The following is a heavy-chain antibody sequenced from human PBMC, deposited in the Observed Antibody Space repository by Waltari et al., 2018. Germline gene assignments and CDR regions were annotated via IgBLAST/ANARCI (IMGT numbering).Heavy chain of an antibody. CDR1: GFTFSSYA. CDR2: ISGSGGST. Sequence: EVQLVESGGGLVQPGGSLRLSCAASGFTFSSYAMSWVRQAPGKGLEWVSAISGSGGSTYYADSVKGRFTISRDNSKNTLYLQMNSLRAEDTAVYYCARTRGYCTNGVCYTGLGMDVWGKGTTVTVSS. CDR3: ARTRGYCTNGVCYTGLGMDV. J-gene: IGHJ6*03. V-gene: IGHV3-23*04. D-gene: IGHD2-8*01.